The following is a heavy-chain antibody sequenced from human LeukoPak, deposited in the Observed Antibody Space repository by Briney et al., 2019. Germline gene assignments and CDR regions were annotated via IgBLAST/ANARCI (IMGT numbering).Heavy chain of an antibody. Sequence: GGSLGLACAASGFTFSSYVMNWVRQAPGKGLEWVSAISDSGVSTYYADSVKGRFTMSRDNSKNMLYLQMNSLTAEDTAVYYCVRAITMIVVVDFDYRGEGTLVTVSS. CDR1: GFTFSSYV. CDR3: VRAITMIVVVDFDY. J-gene: IGHJ4*02. D-gene: IGHD3-22*01. V-gene: IGHV3-23*01. CDR2: ISDSGVST.